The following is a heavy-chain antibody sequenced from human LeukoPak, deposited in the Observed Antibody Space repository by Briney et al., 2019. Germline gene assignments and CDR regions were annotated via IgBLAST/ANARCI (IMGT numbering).Heavy chain of an antibody. J-gene: IGHJ4*02. CDR2: IYTSGST. Sequence: SETLSLTCTVSGDSISRYYWSWIRQPAGKGLEWIGRIYTSGSTNYNPSLKSRVTISVDTSKNQFSLRVSSVTAADTAVYYCARDDCSRSSCYLGIDYWGQGTLVTVSS. CDR3: ARDDCSRSSCYLGIDY. D-gene: IGHD2-2*01. CDR1: GDSISRYY. V-gene: IGHV4-4*07.